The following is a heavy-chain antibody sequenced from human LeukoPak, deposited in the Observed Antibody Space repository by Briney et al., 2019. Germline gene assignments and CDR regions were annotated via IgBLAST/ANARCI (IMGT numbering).Heavy chain of an antibody. Sequence: GGSLRLSCVVSGFTFNSCWMNWVRQAPGKELDWVAHINPDGRDTYYVDSVKGRFTISRDNAQNSMYLQMNSLRVEDTAVYYCARFRTWGDKAFDYWGQGTLVTVSS. V-gene: IGHV3-7*01. CDR3: ARFRTWGDKAFDY. CDR2: INPDGRDT. D-gene: IGHD2-21*02. CDR1: GFTFNSCW. J-gene: IGHJ4*02.